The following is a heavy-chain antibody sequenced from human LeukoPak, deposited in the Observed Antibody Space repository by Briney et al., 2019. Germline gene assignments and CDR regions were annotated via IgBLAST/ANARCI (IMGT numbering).Heavy chain of an antibody. V-gene: IGHV1-46*01. D-gene: IGHD2-2*01. Sequence: ASVKVSCKASGYTFTSYYMHWVRQAPGQGLEWMGIINPSGGSTSYAQKFQGRVTMTRDTSTSTVYMELSSLRSEDTAVYYCARDLVKVVVVPAASEYYYYGMDVWGQGTTVTVSS. CDR3: ARDLVKVVVVPAASEYYYYGMDV. CDR2: INPSGGST. CDR1: GYTFTSYY. J-gene: IGHJ6*02.